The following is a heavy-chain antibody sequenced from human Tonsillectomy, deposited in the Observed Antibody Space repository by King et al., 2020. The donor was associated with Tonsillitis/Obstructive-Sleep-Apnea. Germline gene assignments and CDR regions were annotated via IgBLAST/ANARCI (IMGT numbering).Heavy chain of an antibody. V-gene: IGHV3-33*01. CDR1: GFIFSNYG. D-gene: IGHD2-2*01. CDR3: ARGCSSTSCSPYYYPYGMDV. CDR2: IWYDGSNK. Sequence: VQLVESGGGVVQPGRSLRLSCAASGFIFSNYGMNWVRQAPGKGLEWVAIIWYDGSNKYYADSVKGRFTISRDNSKNTLYLQMNSLRAEDTAVYYCARGCSSTSCSPYYYPYGMDVWGQGTTVTVPS. J-gene: IGHJ6*02.